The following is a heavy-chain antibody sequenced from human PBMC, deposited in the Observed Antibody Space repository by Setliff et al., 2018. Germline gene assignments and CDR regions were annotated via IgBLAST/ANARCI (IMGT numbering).Heavy chain of an antibody. CDR2: IYCSGST. CDR3: ARDRRIVGARHAFDI. CDR1: GGSISSGGYY. D-gene: IGHD1-26*01. V-gene: IGHV4-31*03. Sequence: SETLSLTCTVSGGSISSGGYYWSWIRQHPGKGLEWIGYIYCSGSTYYNPSLKSRVTISVDTSKNQFSLKLSSVTAADTAVYYCARDRRIVGARHAFDIWGQGTMVTVSS. J-gene: IGHJ3*02.